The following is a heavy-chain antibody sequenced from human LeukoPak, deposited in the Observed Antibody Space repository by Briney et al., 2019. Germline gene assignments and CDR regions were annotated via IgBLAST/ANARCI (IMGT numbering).Heavy chain of an antibody. CDR2: INSDGSST. D-gene: IGHD3-10*01. CDR1: GFTFISYW. J-gene: IGHJ4*02. V-gene: IGHV3-74*01. CDR3: ARESGSGSQIDY. Sequence: GGSLRLSCAASGFTFISYWMHWVRQAPGKGLVCVSRINSDGSSTSYADSVKGRFTISRDNAKNTLYLQMNSLRAEDTAVYYCARESGSGSQIDYWGQGTLVTVSS.